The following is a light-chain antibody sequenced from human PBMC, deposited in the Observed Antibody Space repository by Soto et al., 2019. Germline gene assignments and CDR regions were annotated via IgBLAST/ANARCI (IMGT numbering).Light chain of an antibody. CDR2: DVT. Sequence: QSALTQPASVSGSPGQSITISCTGTSSDVGGYDHVSWYQQHPGKAPKLIIYDVTVRPSGISRRFSGSKSDNTASLAVSGLQPEDEADYYCSSYTNKDTRLCGGGTKVTVL. CDR3: SSYTNKDTRL. V-gene: IGLV2-14*03. CDR1: SSDVGGYDH. J-gene: IGLJ3*02.